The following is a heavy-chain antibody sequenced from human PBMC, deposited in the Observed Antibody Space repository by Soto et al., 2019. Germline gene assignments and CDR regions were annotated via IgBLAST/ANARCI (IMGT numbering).Heavy chain of an antibody. CDR3: TTPGYYDIVDY. Sequence: GGSLRLSCAASGFTFSGSAMHWVRQASGKGLEWVGRIRSKANSYATAYAASVKGRFTISRDDSKNTAYLERNSLKTEDTAVYSCTTPGYYDIVDYWGQGTLVTVSS. D-gene: IGHD3-9*01. J-gene: IGHJ4*02. CDR1: GFTFSGSA. V-gene: IGHV3-73*01. CDR2: IRSKANSYAT.